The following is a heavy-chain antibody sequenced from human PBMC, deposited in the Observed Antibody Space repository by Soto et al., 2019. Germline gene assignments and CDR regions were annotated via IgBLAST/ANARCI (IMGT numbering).Heavy chain of an antibody. Sequence: PGESLKISCQAFEYSFRIYWISWVRQKPGAGLEWMGRVDPNDSFATYSPSFQGHVSISVDTSTNIVYLQWRSLRASDTATYYCARHQSGSGNSNFDFWGQGTPVTVSS. CDR1: EYSFRIYW. V-gene: IGHV5-10-1*01. CDR2: VDPNDSFA. D-gene: IGHD3-10*01. CDR3: ARHQSGSGNSNFDF. J-gene: IGHJ4*02.